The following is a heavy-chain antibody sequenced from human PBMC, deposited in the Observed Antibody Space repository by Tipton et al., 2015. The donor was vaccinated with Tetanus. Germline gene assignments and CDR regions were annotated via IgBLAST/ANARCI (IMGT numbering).Heavy chain of an antibody. CDR3: ARNVYTVTNDAFDI. Sequence: GLVKPSGTLSLTCDVSGGPVSTGNFYWSWIRQPPGKGLEWIAFIHHSGLAFSKPSLKSRVSISIDTSQNQFSLRLTSVTAADTAVYFCARNVYTVTNDAFDIWGHGTLVNVSS. V-gene: IGHV4-30-4*01. D-gene: IGHD4-11*01. CDR1: GGPVSTGNFY. J-gene: IGHJ3*02. CDR2: IHHSGLA.